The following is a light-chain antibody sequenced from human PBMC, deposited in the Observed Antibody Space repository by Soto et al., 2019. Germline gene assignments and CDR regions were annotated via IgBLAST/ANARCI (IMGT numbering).Light chain of an antibody. CDR3: QQYNSYWT. J-gene: IGKJ1*01. CDR2: DAS. CDR1: QNIRSR. V-gene: IGKV1-5*01. Sequence: DFQMTHSPSTLSASVGDRVTITCRASQNIRSRLAWFQQKPGKAPKLLIYDASSLESGVPQRFSGSGSGTEFTLTISSLQTDDFSTYSCQQYNSYWTFGQGSKVEIX.